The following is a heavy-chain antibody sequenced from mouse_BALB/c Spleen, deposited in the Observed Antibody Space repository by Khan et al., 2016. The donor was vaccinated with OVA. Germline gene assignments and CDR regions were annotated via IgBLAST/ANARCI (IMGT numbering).Heavy chain of an antibody. V-gene: IGHV2-9*02. Sequence: VELVESGPGLVAPSQSLSITCTVSGFSFTCYGVHWVLQPPGKGLEWLGVIWPGGSTTYNTPLMSRLTIIKDNSKNQVYLKLNSLQVDDTAMYYCARLEAIWGQGTTLTVSA. CDR1: GFSFTCYG. D-gene: IGHD3-2*02. J-gene: IGHJ2*01. CDR3: ARLEAI. CDR2: IWPGGST.